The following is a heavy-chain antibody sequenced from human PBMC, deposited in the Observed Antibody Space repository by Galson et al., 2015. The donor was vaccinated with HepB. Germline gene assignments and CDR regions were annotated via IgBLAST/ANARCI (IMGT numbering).Heavy chain of an antibody. Sequence: SVKVSCKASGVTFRNSAISWVRQAPGQGLEWMGGIMPIFRSPDYAQKFKGRVTITADESTNTAYMELSSLSSEDTAIYYCASEDYGGAGNYYYGIDVWGQGTTVIVSS. D-gene: IGHD4-23*01. CDR3: ASEDYGGAGNYYYGIDV. CDR2: IMPIFRSP. V-gene: IGHV1-69*13. CDR1: GVTFRNSA. J-gene: IGHJ6*02.